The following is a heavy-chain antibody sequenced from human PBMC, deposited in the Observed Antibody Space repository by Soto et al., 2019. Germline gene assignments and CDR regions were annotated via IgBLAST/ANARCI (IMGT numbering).Heavy chain of an antibody. CDR3: ARSSSGPPPDAFDI. J-gene: IGHJ3*02. D-gene: IGHD6-19*01. CDR2: ISAYSGNT. V-gene: IGHV1-18*01. Sequence: QVQLVQSGAEVKKPGASVKVSCKASDYTFTNYGISWVRQAPGQGLEWMGWISAYSGNTNYAQKLQGRVTMTTDTSTSTAYMELRSLRSDDTAVYYCARSSSGPPPDAFDIWGQGTMVTVSS. CDR1: DYTFTNYG.